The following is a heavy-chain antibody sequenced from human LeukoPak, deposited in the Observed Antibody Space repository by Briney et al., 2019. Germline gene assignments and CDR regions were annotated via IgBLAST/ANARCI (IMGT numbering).Heavy chain of an antibody. Sequence: SETLSLTCAVYGGSFSDYYWSWIRQPPGKGLEWIGEINHSGSTNYNPSLKSRVTISVDTSKNQFSLKLSSVTGADTAVYYCARVGYYNGFDYWGQGTLVTVSS. D-gene: IGHD3-9*01. CDR2: INHSGST. V-gene: IGHV4-34*01. CDR1: GGSFSDYY. J-gene: IGHJ4*02. CDR3: ARVGYYNGFDY.